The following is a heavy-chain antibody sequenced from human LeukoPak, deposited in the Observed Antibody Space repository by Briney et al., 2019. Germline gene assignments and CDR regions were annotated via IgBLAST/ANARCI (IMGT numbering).Heavy chain of an antibody. J-gene: IGHJ4*02. CDR3: ASMLQWLVFDC. V-gene: IGHV3-48*01. CDR1: GFTFISYS. CDR2: ISSSSNTI. Sequence: GGSLRLSCAASGFTFISYSMNWVRQAPGKGLEWVSYISSSSNTIYYADSVKGRFTFSRDNAKNSLYLQTNSLRAEDTAVYYCASMLQWLVFDCWGQGTLVTVSS. D-gene: IGHD6-19*01.